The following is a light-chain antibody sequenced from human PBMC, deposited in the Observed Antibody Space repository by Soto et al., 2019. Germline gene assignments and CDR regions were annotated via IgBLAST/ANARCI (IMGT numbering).Light chain of an antibody. CDR3: QQYGSSPWT. V-gene: IGKV3-20*01. CDR2: GAS. CDR1: QSVSSSY. Sequence: EIVLTQSPCTLSVSPGERATLSCRASQSVSSSYLAWYQQKPGQAPRLLIYGASSRATGIPDRFSGSGSGTDFTLTISRLEPEDFAVYYCQQYGSSPWTFGQGTKVDI. J-gene: IGKJ1*01.